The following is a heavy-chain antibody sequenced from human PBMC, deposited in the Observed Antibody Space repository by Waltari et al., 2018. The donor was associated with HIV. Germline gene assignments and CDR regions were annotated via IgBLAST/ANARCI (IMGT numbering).Heavy chain of an antibody. CDR3: ARDYGSGSYYNY. J-gene: IGHJ4*02. V-gene: IGHV3-20*04. Sequence: EVQLVESGGGVVRPGGSLGVPCAASGYNFDDYGMSWVRQAPGKGLEWVSGINWNGGSTGYADSVKGRFTISRDNAKNSLYLQMNSLRAEDTALYYCARDYGSGSYYNYWGQGTLVTVSS. CDR2: INWNGGST. CDR1: GYNFDDYG. D-gene: IGHD3-10*01.